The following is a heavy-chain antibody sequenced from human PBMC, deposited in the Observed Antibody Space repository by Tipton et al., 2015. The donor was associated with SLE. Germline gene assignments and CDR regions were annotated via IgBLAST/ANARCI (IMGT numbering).Heavy chain of an antibody. CDR2: IYHSGRP. V-gene: IGHV4-38-2*02. CDR3: ARAQGYSGSYFDY. Sequence: TLSLPCTVSGGSISSGYYWGCFRQPPGEGLEWIGSIYHSGRPSYNPSLKSRFTISVDTSKNHFSLKLSSVTAADTAVYYCARAQGYSGSYFDYWGQGTLVTVSS. CDR1: GGSISSGYY. D-gene: IGHD1-26*01. J-gene: IGHJ4*02.